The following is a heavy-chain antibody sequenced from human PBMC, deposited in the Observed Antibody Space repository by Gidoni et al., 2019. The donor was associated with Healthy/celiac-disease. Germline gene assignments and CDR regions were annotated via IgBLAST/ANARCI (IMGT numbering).Heavy chain of an antibody. CDR1: AYTSTRYD. CDR3: ARESGSYFYYCGMDV. CDR2: MNASSGNT. D-gene: IGHD1-26*01. V-gene: IGHV1-8*01. Sequence: VQLEQSGVEFRKRGPSVTVSCKASAYTSTRYDINWVRLATGQGLEWMGWMNASSGNTGDAQKFQGRVTMTRNTTISTAYMKLSSLGSEDTAVYCCARESGSYFYYCGMDVWGQGTTVTVSS. J-gene: IGHJ6*02.